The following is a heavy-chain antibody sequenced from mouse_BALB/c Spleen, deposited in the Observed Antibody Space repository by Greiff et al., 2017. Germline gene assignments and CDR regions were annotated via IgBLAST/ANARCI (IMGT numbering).Heavy chain of an antibody. CDR1: GYSITSGYY. CDR3: ARVLRDYAMDY. V-gene: IGHV3-6*02. D-gene: IGHD1-1*01. J-gene: IGHJ4*01. Sequence: DVKLQESRPGLVKPSQSLSLTCSVTGYSITSGYYWNWIRQFPGNKLEWMGYISYDGSNNYNPSLKNRISITRDTSKNQFFLKLNSVTTEDTATYYCARVLRDYAMDYWGQGTSVTVSS. CDR2: ISYDGSN.